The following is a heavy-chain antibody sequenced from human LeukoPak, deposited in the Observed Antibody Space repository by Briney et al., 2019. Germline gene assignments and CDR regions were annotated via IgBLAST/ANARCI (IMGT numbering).Heavy chain of an antibody. CDR3: AKDRDPMPSRGMDV. CDR1: GFTFSSYW. Sequence: PGGSLRLSCAASGFTFSSYWMHWVRQGPGKGLVWVSRIKSDGSDPSYADSVKGRFIISRDNAKSTLYLQMNSLGAEDTAVYYCAKDRDPMPSRGMDVWGQGTTVAVSS. V-gene: IGHV3-74*01. D-gene: IGHD2-2*01. J-gene: IGHJ6*02. CDR2: IKSDGSDP.